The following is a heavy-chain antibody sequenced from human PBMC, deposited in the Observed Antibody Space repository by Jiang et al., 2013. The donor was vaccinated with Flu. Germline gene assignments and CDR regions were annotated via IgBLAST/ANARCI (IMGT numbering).Heavy chain of an antibody. CDR3: AIGTLGSGSYNY. J-gene: IGHJ4*02. D-gene: IGHD3-10*01. V-gene: IGHV6-1*01. Sequence: LEWLGRTHYRSEWYNEYAVSMESRITINPDTSKNQFSLQLNSVTPEDTAVYYCAIGTLGSGSYNYWGQGTLVTVSS. CDR2: THYRSEWYN.